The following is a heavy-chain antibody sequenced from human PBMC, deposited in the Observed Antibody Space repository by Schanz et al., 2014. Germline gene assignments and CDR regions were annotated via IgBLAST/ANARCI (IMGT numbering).Heavy chain of an antibody. D-gene: IGHD6-13*01. V-gene: IGHV3-21*05. CDR2: ISSSGNTI. Sequence: EVQLVESGGGLVKPGGSLRLSCAASGFTFNSYAMTWVRQAPGKGLEWVSYISSSGNTIYYADSVKGRFTISRDNAKNSLYLQMNSLRAEDTAVYYCAREQIMAAAGLVDYWGHGTLVTVSS. J-gene: IGHJ4*01. CDR3: AREQIMAAAGLVDY. CDR1: GFTFNSYA.